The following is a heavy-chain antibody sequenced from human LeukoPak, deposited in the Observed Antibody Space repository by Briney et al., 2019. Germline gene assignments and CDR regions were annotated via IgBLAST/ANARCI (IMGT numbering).Heavy chain of an antibody. Sequence: ASVKVSCKASGFTFTGYYMHRVRQAPGQGLEWMGWVNPNSGGTKYAQKFQGRVSMTSDTSISTAYMELTRLTSDDTAVYFCARDYYGGEWSLGYWGQGTLVTVSS. CDR2: VNPNSGGT. V-gene: IGHV1-2*02. CDR1: GFTFTGYY. D-gene: IGHD4-23*01. J-gene: IGHJ4*02. CDR3: ARDYYGGEWSLGY.